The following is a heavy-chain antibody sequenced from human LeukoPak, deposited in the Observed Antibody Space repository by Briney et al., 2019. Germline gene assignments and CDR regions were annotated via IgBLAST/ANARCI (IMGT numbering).Heavy chain of an antibody. V-gene: IGHV3-53*01. J-gene: IGHJ6*02. CDR2: IYSGGST. D-gene: IGHD3-22*01. CDR1: GFTVSSNY. Sequence: GGSLRLSCAASGFTVSSNYMSWVRQAPGKGLEWVSVIYSGGSTYYADSVKGRFTISRDNSKNTLYLQMNSLRAEDTAVYYCASDSSGYYSYYYYGMDVWGQGTTVTVSS. CDR3: ASDSSGYYSYYYYGMDV.